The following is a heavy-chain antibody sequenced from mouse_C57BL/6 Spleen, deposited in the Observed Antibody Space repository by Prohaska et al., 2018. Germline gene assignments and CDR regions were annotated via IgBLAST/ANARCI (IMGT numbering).Heavy chain of an antibody. Sequence: LEWVATISGGGCNTYYPDSVKGRFTISRDNAKNTLYLQMSSLRSEDTALYYCAREGTGADWYFDVWGTGTTVTVSS. J-gene: IGHJ1*03. CDR2: ISGGGCNT. CDR3: AREGTGADWYFDV. D-gene: IGHD4-1*01. V-gene: IGHV5-9*01.